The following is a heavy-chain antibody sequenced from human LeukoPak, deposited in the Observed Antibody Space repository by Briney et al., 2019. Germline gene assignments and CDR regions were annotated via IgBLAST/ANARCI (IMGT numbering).Heavy chain of an antibody. CDR3: ARDRGYSPDV. CDR1: GFTFSTYW. Sequence: GGSLRLSCAASGFTFSTYWMSWVRQVPGKGLVWVSHLNGDGSSITYADSVKGRFTISRDNAKSTLYLQMNSLRAEDTAVYYCARDRGYSPDVWGQGTTVTVSS. D-gene: IGHD5-18*01. CDR2: LNGDGSSI. J-gene: IGHJ6*02. V-gene: IGHV3-74*01.